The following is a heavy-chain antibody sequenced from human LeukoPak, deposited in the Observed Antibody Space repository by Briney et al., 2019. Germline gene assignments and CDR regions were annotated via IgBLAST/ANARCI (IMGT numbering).Heavy chain of an antibody. D-gene: IGHD5-24*01. J-gene: IGHJ6*02. CDR3: ARTSYNMEDMDV. V-gene: IGHV4-34*01. CDR2: INHGGST. CDR1: DGSFRGYY. Sequence: PSETLSLTCAVYDGSFRGYYWSWIRQAPGKGLVWIGEINHGGSTNYNPSLKSRVTISVDTSKSLFSLRLSSVTAADTAVYYCARTSYNMEDMDVWGQGTTVTVSS.